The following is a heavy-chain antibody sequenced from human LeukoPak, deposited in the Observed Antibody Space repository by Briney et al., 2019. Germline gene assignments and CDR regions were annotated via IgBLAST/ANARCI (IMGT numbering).Heavy chain of an antibody. CDR2: ISGSGDNT. Sequence: PGGSLRLSCAASGVTFRTYAMNWVRQAPGKAVEWCSGISGSGDNTYYADSVKGRFTISRDNSKNTLYLQMNSLRAEDTAVYYCAKGDDILTGYLSYFDYWGQGTLVTVSS. J-gene: IGHJ4*02. CDR1: GVTFRTYA. D-gene: IGHD3-9*01. V-gene: IGHV3-23*01. CDR3: AKGDDILTGYLSYFDY.